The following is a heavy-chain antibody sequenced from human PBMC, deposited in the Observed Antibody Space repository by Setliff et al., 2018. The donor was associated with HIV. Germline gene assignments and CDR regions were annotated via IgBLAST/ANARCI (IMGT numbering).Heavy chain of an antibody. V-gene: IGHV3-48*03. CDR2: ISSSGGVI. J-gene: IGHJ4*02. Sequence: GGSLRLSCAASGFTFSSYEMNWVRQAPGKGLEWVSYISSSGGVIYYADSVKGRFTISRDSAMNSLYLQMNSLRAEDTAVYYCARRIWSGYSFDYWGQGTLVTVSS. CDR1: GFTFSSYE. D-gene: IGHD3-3*01. CDR3: ARRIWSGYSFDY.